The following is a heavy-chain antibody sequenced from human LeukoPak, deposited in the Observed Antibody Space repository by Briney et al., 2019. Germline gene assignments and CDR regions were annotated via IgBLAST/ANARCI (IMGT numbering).Heavy chain of an antibody. CDR3: VTNFDPDVD. D-gene: IGHD3-9*01. CDR1: GFTFSTYS. J-gene: IGHJ4*02. Sequence: PGGSLRLSCAASGFTFSTYSMNWVRQAPGKGLEWVSSMSSSSTYIYYADSVKGRFTISRDNAKNSLLQMNSLRAEDTAVYYCVTNFDPDVDWGQGTLVTVSS. CDR2: MSSSSTYI. V-gene: IGHV3-21*01.